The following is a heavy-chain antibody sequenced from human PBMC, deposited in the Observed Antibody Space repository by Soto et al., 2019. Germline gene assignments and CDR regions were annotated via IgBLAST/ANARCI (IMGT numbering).Heavy chain of an antibody. J-gene: IGHJ4*02. D-gene: IGHD2-8*01. Sequence: EVQLVESGGGLVKPGGSLRLSCAASGVTFSNAWMNWVRQAPGKGLEWVGRIKSKTDGGTTDYAAPVKGRFTISRDDSKNTLYPQMNSLEPENPAVFYGAAVGCLNGVSHLGWWWGQGPRVTVSS. CDR3: AAVGCLNGVSHLGWW. V-gene: IGHV3-15*07. CDR1: GVTFSNAW. CDR2: IKSKTDGGTT.